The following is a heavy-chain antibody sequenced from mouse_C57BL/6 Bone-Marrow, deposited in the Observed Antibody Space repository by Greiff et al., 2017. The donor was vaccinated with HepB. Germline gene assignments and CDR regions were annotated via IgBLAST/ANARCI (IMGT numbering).Heavy chain of an antibody. CDR1: GFTFSSYA. J-gene: IGHJ1*03. Sequence: DVKLVESGGGLVKPGGSLKLSCAASGFTFSSYAMSWVRQTPEKRLEWVATISDGGSYTYYPDNVKGRFTISRDNAKNNLYLQMSHLKSEDTAMYYCARGGLRGGWYFDVWGTGTTVTVSS. V-gene: IGHV5-4*03. D-gene: IGHD2-4*01. CDR3: ARGGLRGGWYFDV. CDR2: ISDGGSYT.